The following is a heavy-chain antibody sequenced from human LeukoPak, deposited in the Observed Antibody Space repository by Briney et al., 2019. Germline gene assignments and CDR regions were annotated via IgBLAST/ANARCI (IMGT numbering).Heavy chain of an antibody. CDR1: GGSISSSSYY. CDR3: ARGIVGATRRGGYFDY. CDR2: IYNSGST. J-gene: IGHJ4*02. Sequence: PSETLSLTCTVSGGSISSSSYYWGWIRQPPGKGLEWIGSIYNSGSTYYNPSLKSRVTISVDTSKNQFSLKLSSVTAADTAVYYCARGIVGATRRGGYFDYWGQGTLVTVSS. D-gene: IGHD1-26*01. V-gene: IGHV4-39*07.